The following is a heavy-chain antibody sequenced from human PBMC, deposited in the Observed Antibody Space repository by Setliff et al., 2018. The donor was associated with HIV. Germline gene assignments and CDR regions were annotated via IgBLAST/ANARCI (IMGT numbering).Heavy chain of an antibody. CDR1: GGTFSSYP. V-gene: IGHV1-69*13. D-gene: IGHD3-22*01. J-gene: IGHJ6*03. Sequence: SVKVSCKASGGTFSSYPISWVRQAPGQGLEWMGGIIPIFGTTHYAQKFQGRVTVTADESTSTAYMQLSSLRSDDTAVYYCARGRNYDSSGYGDYYYYYYMDVWGKGTTVTVSS. CDR2: IIPIFGTT. CDR3: ARGRNYDSSGYGDYYYYYYMDV.